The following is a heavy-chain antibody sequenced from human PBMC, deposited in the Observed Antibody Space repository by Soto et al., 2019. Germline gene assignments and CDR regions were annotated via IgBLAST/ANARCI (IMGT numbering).Heavy chain of an antibody. V-gene: IGHV4-61*01. J-gene: IGHJ4*02. D-gene: IGHD4-17*01. Sequence: SETLWRTWSVSGGCVSNKTYYWSCIRQPTGKRLEWIGYLYSIATTNHIPPLNSRVSISVDLSKHQFSLRLSSVTTADTALSYCPITTAVPNPLRSLYFFDYWGQGTRGTLSP. CDR3: PITTAVPNPLRSLYFFDY. CDR2: LYSIATT. CDR1: GGCVSNKTYY.